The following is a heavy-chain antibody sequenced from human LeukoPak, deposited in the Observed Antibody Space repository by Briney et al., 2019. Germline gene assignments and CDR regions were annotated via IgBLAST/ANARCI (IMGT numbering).Heavy chain of an antibody. V-gene: IGHV3-9*03. D-gene: IGHD6-13*01. CDR2: ISWNSGSI. Sequence: GGSLRLSCSASGFTFDDYAMHWVRQAPGKGLEWVSGISWNSGSIGYADSVKGRFTICRDNAKNSPYLQMNSLRAEDMALYYCAASIAAAGSYYLDYWGQGTLVTVSS. CDR3: AASIAAAGSYYLDY. J-gene: IGHJ4*02. CDR1: GFTFDDYA.